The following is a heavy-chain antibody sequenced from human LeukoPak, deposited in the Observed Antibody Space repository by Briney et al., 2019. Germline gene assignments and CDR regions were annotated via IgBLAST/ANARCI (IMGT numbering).Heavy chain of an antibody. V-gene: IGHV1-18*01. J-gene: IGHJ5*02. D-gene: IGHD1-26*01. CDR3: ARERSGVVGATNP. Sequence: ASVKVSCKASGYTFMSYGISWVRQAPGQGLEWMGWISGFNGNTNYAQNLQGRVSMTTDTSTSTAYMELRSLRSDDTAVYYCARERSGVVGATNPWGQGTLVTVSS. CDR2: ISGFNGNT. CDR1: GYTFMSYG.